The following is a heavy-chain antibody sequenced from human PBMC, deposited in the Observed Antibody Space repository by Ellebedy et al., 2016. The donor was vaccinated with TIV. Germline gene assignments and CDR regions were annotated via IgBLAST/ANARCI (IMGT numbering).Heavy chain of an antibody. J-gene: IGHJ3*02. CDR2: ISWDSVTI. CDR1: GFTFENYT. V-gene: IGHV3-9*01. Sequence: SLKISXAASGFTFENYTMHWVRQAPGQGLEWVSGISWDSVTIGCADSVKGRFSMSRDNAKNSLYLQMNSLRVEDTALYYCASSGVTGLDAFDIWGQGTMVTVSS. CDR3: ASSGVTGLDAFDI. D-gene: IGHD5-18*01.